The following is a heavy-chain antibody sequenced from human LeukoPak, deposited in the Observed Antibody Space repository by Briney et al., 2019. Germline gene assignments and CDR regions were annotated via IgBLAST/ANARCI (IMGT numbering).Heavy chain of an antibody. J-gene: IGHJ4*02. V-gene: IGHV3-48*03. CDR3: AGAYGGLFDY. D-gene: IGHD4-23*01. Sequence: AGGSLRLSCAASGFTFSSYEMNWVRQAPGKGLEWVSYISSSGSTIYYADSVKGRFTISRDNAKNSLYLQMNSLRAEDTAVYYCAGAYGGLFDYWGQGTLVTVSS. CDR1: GFTFSSYE. CDR2: ISSSGSTI.